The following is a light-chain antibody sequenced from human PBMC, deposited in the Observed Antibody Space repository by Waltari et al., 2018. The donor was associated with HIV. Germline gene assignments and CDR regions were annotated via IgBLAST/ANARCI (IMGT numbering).Light chain of an antibody. V-gene: IGLV3-21*01. CDR1: NIGNKN. CDR2: YDS. J-gene: IGLJ2*01. Sequence: SYVLTQPPSVSVAPGQTARITCGGNNIGNKNVHWYQQTPGQATVLVIYYDSGRPSGIPERFSGSNSGNTATLTSSRVEAGDEADYHCQGWDSSSVVVFGGGTKLTVL. CDR3: QGWDSSSVVV.